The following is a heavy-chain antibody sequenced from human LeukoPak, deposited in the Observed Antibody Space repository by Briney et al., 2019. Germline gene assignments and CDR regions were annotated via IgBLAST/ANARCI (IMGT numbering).Heavy chain of an antibody. J-gene: IGHJ4*02. D-gene: IGHD3-10*01. CDR1: GYTFTSYY. Sequence: ASVKVSCKASGYTFTSYYMHWVRQAPGQGLEWMGIINPSGGSTSYAQKFQGRVTMTRDTSTSTVYMELSSLRPEDTAVYYCARDRRYYGSGSYSPLGYWGQGTLVTVSS. V-gene: IGHV1-46*01. CDR3: ARDRRYYGSGSYSPLGY. CDR2: INPSGGST.